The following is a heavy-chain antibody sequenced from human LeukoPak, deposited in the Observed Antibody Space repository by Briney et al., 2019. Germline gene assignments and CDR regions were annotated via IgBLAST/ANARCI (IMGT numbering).Heavy chain of an antibody. CDR3: ARIGGNGYCSSISCYTNWFDP. J-gene: IGHJ5*02. V-gene: IGHV4-4*07. CDR2: IYTSGST. CDR1: GGFINNYY. D-gene: IGHD2-2*02. Sequence: SETLSLTCTVSGGFINNYYWSWIRQPAGKGLEWIGRIYTSGSTNYNPSLKSRVTMSVDTSKNQFSLKLSSVTAADTAVYYCARIGGNGYCSSISCYTNWFDPWGQGTLVTVSS.